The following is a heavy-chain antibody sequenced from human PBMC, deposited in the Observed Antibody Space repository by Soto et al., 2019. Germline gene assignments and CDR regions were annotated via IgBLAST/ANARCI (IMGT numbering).Heavy chain of an antibody. CDR1: GGTFSFYA. CDR3: AKGGAGTPYYYYAMDV. CDR2: IIPFLNTT. D-gene: IGHD6-19*01. V-gene: IGHV1-69*13. J-gene: IGHJ6*02. Sequence: AVKVSCKASGGTFSFYAISWVRQAPGQGLEWMGGIIPFLNTTDSAQNFQGRVTITADEPTSTAYMELSSLRSDDTAVYYCAKGGAGTPYYYYAMDVWGQGTTVTVSS.